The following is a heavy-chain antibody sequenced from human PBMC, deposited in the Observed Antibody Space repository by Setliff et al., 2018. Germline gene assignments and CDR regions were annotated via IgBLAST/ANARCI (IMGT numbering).Heavy chain of an antibody. CDR1: GFTFSTAW. CDR2: IKGKNDSST. D-gene: IGHD3-22*01. CDR3: AKEGGGYSYDTSGYYYDYYYYYYMDV. Sequence: GGSLRLSCAASGFTFSTAWMNWVRQAPGKGLEWVGRIKGKNDSSTYYADSVKGRFTISRDNSKNTLYLQINSLRAEDTAVYFCAKEGGGYSYDTSGYYYDYYYYYYMDVWGKGTTVTVSS. V-gene: IGHV3-23*01. J-gene: IGHJ6*03.